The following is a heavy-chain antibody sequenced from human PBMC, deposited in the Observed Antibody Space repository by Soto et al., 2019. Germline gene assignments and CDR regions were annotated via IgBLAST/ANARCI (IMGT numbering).Heavy chain of an antibody. CDR2: ISGYNGDT. D-gene: IGHD3-10*01. CDR1: GYTFSNYG. J-gene: IGHJ4*02. V-gene: IGHV1-18*01. CDR3: ARSLGSGTGFDY. Sequence: QVQLVQSAAEVKKPGASVKVSCKASGYTFSNYGISWVRQAPGQGLAWTAWISGYNGDTKNAQSLQGRVTVTTDTSSSTSYMELRSLRSDDTAIYYCARSLGSGTGFDYWGQGTLVTVSS.